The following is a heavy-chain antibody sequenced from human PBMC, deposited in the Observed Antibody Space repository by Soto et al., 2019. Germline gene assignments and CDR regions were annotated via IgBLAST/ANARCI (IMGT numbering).Heavy chain of an antibody. CDR3: AFFVGLYYYDSSGSYDRSWYFDY. J-gene: IGHJ4*02. CDR2: ISGSGGST. CDR1: GFTFSSYA. Sequence: GGSLRLSCAASGFTFSSYAMSWVRQAPGKGLEWVSAISGSGGSTYYADSVKGRFTISRDNSKNTLYLQMNSLRAEDTVVYYCAFFVGLYYYDSSGSYDRSWYFDYWGQGTLVTVSS. D-gene: IGHD3-22*01. V-gene: IGHV3-23*01.